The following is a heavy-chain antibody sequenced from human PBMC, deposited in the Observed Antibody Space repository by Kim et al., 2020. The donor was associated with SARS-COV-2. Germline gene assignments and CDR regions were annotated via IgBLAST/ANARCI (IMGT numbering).Heavy chain of an antibody. J-gene: IGHJ6*02. CDR3: ARTPFGFGELWGMDV. D-gene: IGHD3-10*01. Sequence: VSVKSRITLNPDTSKNQFSLQLNSVTPEDTAVYYCARTPFGFGELWGMDVWGQGTTVTVSS. V-gene: IGHV6-1*01.